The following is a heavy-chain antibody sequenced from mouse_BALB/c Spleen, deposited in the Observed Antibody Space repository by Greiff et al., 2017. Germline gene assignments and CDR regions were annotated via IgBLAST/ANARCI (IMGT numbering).Heavy chain of an antibody. Sequence: EVMLVESGGGLVKPGGSLKLSCAASGFTFSSYTMSWVRQTPEKRLEWVATISSGGGNTYYPDSVKGRFTISRDNAKNNLYLQMSSLRSEDTALYYCARASSLNWYFDVWGAGTTVTVSS. CDR2: ISSGGGNT. CDR3: ARASSLNWYFDV. D-gene: IGHD1-1*01. CDR1: GFTFSSYT. J-gene: IGHJ1*01. V-gene: IGHV5-9*03.